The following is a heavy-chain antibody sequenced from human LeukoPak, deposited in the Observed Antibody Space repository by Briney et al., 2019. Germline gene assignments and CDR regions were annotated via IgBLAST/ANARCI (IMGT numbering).Heavy chain of an antibody. V-gene: IGHV1-2*02. D-gene: IGHD3-22*01. CDR2: INPNSGGT. CDR1: GYTFTGYY. Sequence: ASVKVSCKASGYTFTGYYMHWVRQAPGQGLEWMGWINPNSGGTNYAQKFQGRVTMTRDTSISTAYMELSRLRSDDTAVYYCARGALGYYDSSGYYQAPWNWFDPWGQGTLVTVSS. CDR3: ARGALGYYDSSGYYQAPWNWFDP. J-gene: IGHJ5*02.